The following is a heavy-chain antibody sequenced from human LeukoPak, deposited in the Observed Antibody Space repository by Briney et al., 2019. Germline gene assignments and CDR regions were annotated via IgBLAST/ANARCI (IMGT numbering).Heavy chain of an antibody. CDR2: INHSGST. J-gene: IGHJ4*02. Sequence: SETLSLTCAVYGGSFRGYYWSWIRQPPGKGLEWIGEINHSGSTNYNPSLKSRVTISVDTSKNQFSLKLSSVTAADTAVYYCARDDVLSIAARPAFRFDYWGQGTLVTVSS. CDR1: GGSFRGYY. D-gene: IGHD6-6*01. CDR3: ARDDVLSIAARPAFRFDY. V-gene: IGHV4-34*01.